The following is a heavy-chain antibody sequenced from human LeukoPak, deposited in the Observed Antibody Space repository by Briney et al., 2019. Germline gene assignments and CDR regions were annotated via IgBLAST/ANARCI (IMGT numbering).Heavy chain of an antibody. CDR2: IYYSGST. CDR1: GGSISSSSYY. D-gene: IGHD6-25*01. J-gene: IGHJ5*02. CDR3: ARGAATAATPKPDNWFDA. V-gene: IGHV4-39*01. Sequence: SETLSLTCTVSGGSISSSSYYWGWIRQPPGKGLEWVGSIYYSGSTYYNPSLNSRVTISVDTSKNQFSMKLSSVTAADTAVYYCARGAATAATPKPDNWFDAWGEGTPVTVSS.